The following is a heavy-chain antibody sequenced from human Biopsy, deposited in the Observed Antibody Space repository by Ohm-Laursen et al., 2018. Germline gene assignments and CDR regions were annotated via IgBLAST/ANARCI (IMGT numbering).Heavy chain of an antibody. CDR2: IMSLYNTT. V-gene: IGHV1-69*06. CDR1: GGMFNSYT. CDR3: ARGLGGYDYWYFDL. D-gene: IGHD5-12*01. J-gene: IGHJ2*01. Sequence: SVKVSCKASGGMFNSYTINWLRQAPGQGLQWMGGIMSLYNTTNYAQKFWDRITVTADKSTNTVYITLSSLTSEDTAVYFCARGLGGYDYWYFDLWGRGTLVTVSS.